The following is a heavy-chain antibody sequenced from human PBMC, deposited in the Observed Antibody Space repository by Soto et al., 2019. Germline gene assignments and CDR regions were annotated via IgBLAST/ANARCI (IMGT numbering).Heavy chain of an antibody. D-gene: IGHD2-2*01. V-gene: IGHV5-10-1*01. CDR3: ARRYCSSTSCPRNYYGMDV. J-gene: IGHJ6*02. CDR1: GYSFTSYW. CDR2: IDPSDSYT. Sequence: PGESLKISCKGSGYSFTSYWISWVRQMPGKGLEWMGEIDPSDSYTNYSPSFQGHVTISADKSISTAYLQWSSLKASDTAMYYCARRYCSSTSCPRNYYGMDVWGQGTTVTVSS.